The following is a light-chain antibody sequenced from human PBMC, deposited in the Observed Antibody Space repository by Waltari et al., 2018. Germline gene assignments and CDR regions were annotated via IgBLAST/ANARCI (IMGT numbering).Light chain of an antibody. CDR3: QQYNSYSWT. J-gene: IGKJ1*01. CDR1: QSISSL. V-gene: IGKV1-5*03. Sequence: DIQMTQSPPTLSVSVGDRVTITCRASQSISSLLAWYQQKPGKAPKLLIYKASSLESGVPSRFSGSGSGTEFTLTISSLQPDDFATYYCQQYNSYSWTFGQGTKVEIK. CDR2: KAS.